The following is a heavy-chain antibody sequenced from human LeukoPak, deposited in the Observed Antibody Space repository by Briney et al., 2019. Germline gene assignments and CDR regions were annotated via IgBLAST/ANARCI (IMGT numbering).Heavy chain of an antibody. CDR1: GGSISSGGYN. D-gene: IGHD1-1*01. J-gene: IGHJ4*02. CDR3: ARASGTLGDY. Sequence: SQTLSLTCTVSGGSISSGGYNWSWIRQHPGKGLEWIGYIYYSGSTYYNPSLKSRVTISVDTSKNQFSLKLSSVTAADTAVYYCARASGTLGDYWGQGTLVTVPS. CDR2: IYYSGST. V-gene: IGHV4-31*03.